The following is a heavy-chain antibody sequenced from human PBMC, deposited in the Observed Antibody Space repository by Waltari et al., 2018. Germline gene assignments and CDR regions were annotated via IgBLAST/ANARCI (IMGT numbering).Heavy chain of an antibody. Sequence: EVQLVESGGGLVKPGGSLRLSCAASGFTFSNAWMSWVRQAPGKGLEWVGRIKSKTDGGTTDYAAPVKGRFTISRDDSKNTLYLQMNSLRAEDTAVYYCARDFGYSYGFDYWGQGTLVTVSS. V-gene: IGHV3-15*01. CDR1: GFTFSNAW. J-gene: IGHJ4*02. CDR3: ARDFGYSYGFDY. CDR2: IKSKTDGGTT. D-gene: IGHD5-18*01.